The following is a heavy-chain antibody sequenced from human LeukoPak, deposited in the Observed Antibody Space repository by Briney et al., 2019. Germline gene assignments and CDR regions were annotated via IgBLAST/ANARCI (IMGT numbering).Heavy chain of an antibody. Sequence: ASVKVSCKASGYTFTSYGISWVRQAPGQGLEWMGWISAYNGNTNYAQKLQGRVTMTTDTSTSTAYMELRSLRSDDTAVYYCAGQHYYGSGSYRGDDAFDIWGQGTMVTVSS. D-gene: IGHD3-10*01. CDR3: AGQHYYGSGSYRGDDAFDI. CDR2: ISAYNGNT. J-gene: IGHJ3*02. V-gene: IGHV1-18*01. CDR1: GYTFTSYG.